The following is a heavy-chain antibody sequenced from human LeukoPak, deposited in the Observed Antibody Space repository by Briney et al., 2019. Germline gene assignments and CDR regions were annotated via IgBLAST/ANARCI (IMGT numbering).Heavy chain of an antibody. CDR1: GFTFSSSW. V-gene: IGHV3-74*01. D-gene: IGHD4-17*01. CDR2: INSDESIT. J-gene: IGHJ4*02. Sequence: GGSLRLSCAASGFTFSSSWMYWVRQAPGKGLVWVSRINSDESITTYADSVKGRFTISRDNSKNTLYLQMNSLRAEDTAVYYCAKDPRGTTVTTLDYWGQGTLVTVSS. CDR3: AKDPRGTTVTTLDY.